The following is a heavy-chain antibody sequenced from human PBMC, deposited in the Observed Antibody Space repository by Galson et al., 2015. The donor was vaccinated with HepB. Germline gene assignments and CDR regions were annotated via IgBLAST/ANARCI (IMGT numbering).Heavy chain of an antibody. CDR1: GDSVSSNSAA. D-gene: IGHD1-26*01. CDR3: ARASLSIVGATTFFFDY. Sequence: CAISGDSVSSNSAAWNWIRQSPSRGLEWLGRTYYRSKWYNDYAVSVESRITINPDTSKNQFSLQLNSVTPEDTAVYYCARASLSIVGATTFFFDYWGQGTLVTVSS. J-gene: IGHJ4*02. CDR2: TYYRSKWYN. V-gene: IGHV6-1*01.